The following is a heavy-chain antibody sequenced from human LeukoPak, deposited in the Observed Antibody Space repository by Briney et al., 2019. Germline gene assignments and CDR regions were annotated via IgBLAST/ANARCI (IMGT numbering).Heavy chain of an antibody. D-gene: IGHD3-3*01. Sequence: SETLSLTCTVSGSSISSYYWSWIRQPPGKGLEWIGYIYYSGSTNYNPSLKSRVTISVDTSKNQFSLKLSSVTAADTAVYYCARAGRYYDFWSGYSAPTWFDPWGQGTLATVSS. J-gene: IGHJ5*02. V-gene: IGHV4-59*01. CDR3: ARAGRYYDFWSGYSAPTWFDP. CDR1: GSSISSYY. CDR2: IYYSGST.